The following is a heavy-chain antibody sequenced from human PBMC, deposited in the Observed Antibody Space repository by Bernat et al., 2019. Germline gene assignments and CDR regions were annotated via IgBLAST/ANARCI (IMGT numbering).Heavy chain of an antibody. CDR1: GFTFSNYG. Sequence: QVQLVESGGGVVQPGGSLRLSCATSGFTFSNYGMPWFRQAPGKGLAWVAFIRYDGSNKNHADSVKGRFTISRDNSKNTLFLQMNSLRVEDTAVYFCAKDRGRGYTYGVGGDDYWGQGTLVTVSS. D-gene: IGHD5-18*01. J-gene: IGHJ4*02. CDR2: IRYDGSNK. V-gene: IGHV3-30*02. CDR3: AKDRGRGYTYGVGGDDY.